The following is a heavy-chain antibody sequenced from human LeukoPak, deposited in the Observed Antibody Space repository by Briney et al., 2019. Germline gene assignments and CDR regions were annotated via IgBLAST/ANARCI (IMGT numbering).Heavy chain of an antibody. CDR2: ISSSSSYT. CDR3: ARIRDGDNYGSGGFDY. J-gene: IGHJ4*02. V-gene: IGHV3-11*03. Sequence: GGSLRLSCAASGFTFSDYYMSWIRQAPGKGLEWVSYISSSSSYTNYADSVKGRFTISRDNAKNSLYLQMNSLRAEDTAVYYCARIRDGDNYGSGGFDYWGQGTLVTVSS. D-gene: IGHD3-10*01. CDR1: GFTFSDYY.